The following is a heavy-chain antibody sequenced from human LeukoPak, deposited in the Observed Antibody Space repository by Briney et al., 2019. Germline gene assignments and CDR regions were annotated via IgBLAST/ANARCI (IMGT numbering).Heavy chain of an antibody. D-gene: IGHD4-17*01. CDR2: FYYSGST. Sequence: SETLSHTCIVSGGSISSYYWSWIRQPPGKGLEWVGYFYYSGSTNYNPSLKSRVTISIDTSKNQFSLKLRSVTAADTAVYYCARASGGYGDPFDYWGQGTLVTVSS. CDR1: GGSISSYY. V-gene: IGHV4-59*01. J-gene: IGHJ4*02. CDR3: ARASGGYGDPFDY.